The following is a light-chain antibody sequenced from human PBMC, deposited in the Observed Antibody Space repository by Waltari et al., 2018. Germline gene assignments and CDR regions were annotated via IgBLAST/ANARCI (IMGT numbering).Light chain of an antibody. Sequence: DIVMTQSPDSLAVSLGERATINCKPSQSVLATENNKNYLTWYQQKPGHSPQLLIYWASTRESGVPDRFIGSGSGTDFTLTISSLQAEDVAVYYCHQHYTTPWTFGQGTQVEL. CDR1: QSVLATENNKNY. V-gene: IGKV4-1*01. CDR2: WAS. CDR3: HQHYTTPWT. J-gene: IGKJ1*01.